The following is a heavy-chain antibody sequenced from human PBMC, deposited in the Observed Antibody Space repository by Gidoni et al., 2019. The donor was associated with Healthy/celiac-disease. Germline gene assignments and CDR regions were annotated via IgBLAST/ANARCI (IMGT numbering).Heavy chain of an antibody. J-gene: IGHJ4*02. CDR1: GFTFSSYG. V-gene: IGHV3-30*18. CDR2: ISDDGSNK. D-gene: IGHD1-26*01. CDR3: AKDPYRVGATPGSVY. Sequence: QVQLVESGGGVVQPGRSLGLSCAASGFTFSSYGMHWVRQAPGKGLEWVAVISDDGSNKYYADSVKGRFTISRDNSKNTLYLQMNSLRAEDTAVYYCAKDPYRVGATPGSVYWGQGTLVTVSS.